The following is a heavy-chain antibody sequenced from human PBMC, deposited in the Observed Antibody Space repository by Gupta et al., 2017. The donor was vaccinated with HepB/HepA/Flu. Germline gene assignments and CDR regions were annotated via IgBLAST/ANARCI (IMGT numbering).Heavy chain of an antibody. CDR2: ISYDGSNK. CDR1: GFTFSSYG. D-gene: IGHD5/OR15-5a*01. V-gene: IGHV3-30*03. Sequence: QVQLVESGGGVVQPGRSLRLSCAASGFTFSSYGMHWVRQAPGKGLEWVAVISYDGSNKYYADSVKGRFTISRDNSKNTLYLQMNSLRAEDTAVYYCASQRANVYDDYWGQGTLVTVSS. CDR3: ASQRANVYDDY. J-gene: IGHJ4*02.